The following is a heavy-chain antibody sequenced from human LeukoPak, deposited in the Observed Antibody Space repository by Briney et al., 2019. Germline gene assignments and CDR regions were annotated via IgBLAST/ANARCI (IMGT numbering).Heavy chain of an antibody. D-gene: IGHD4-11*01. CDR1: GYTFTGYY. CDR3: ARDRAVTTSLFFLGYYMDV. J-gene: IGHJ6*03. V-gene: IGHV1-2*06. Sequence: ASVKVSCKASGYTFTGYYMHWVRQAPGQGHEWMGRINPNSGGTNYAQKFQGRVTMTRDTPISTAYMELSRLRSDDTAVYYCARDRAVTTSLFFLGYYMDVWGKGTTVTVSS. CDR2: INPNSGGT.